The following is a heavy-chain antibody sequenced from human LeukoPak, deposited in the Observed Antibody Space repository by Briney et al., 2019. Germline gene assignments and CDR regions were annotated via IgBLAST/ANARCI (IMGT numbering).Heavy chain of an antibody. CDR2: ISGSGVST. V-gene: IGHV3-23*01. CDR1: GFTFSSYA. J-gene: IGHJ4*02. Sequence: PGGSLRLSCAASGFTFSSYAMSWVRQAPGKGLEWVSVISGSGVSTYYADSVKGRFTISRDNSKNTLYLQMNSPRAEDTAVYYCAKSLANHPHSSRYYFDYWGQGTLVTVSS. D-gene: IGHD6-13*01. CDR3: AKSLANHPHSSRYYFDY.